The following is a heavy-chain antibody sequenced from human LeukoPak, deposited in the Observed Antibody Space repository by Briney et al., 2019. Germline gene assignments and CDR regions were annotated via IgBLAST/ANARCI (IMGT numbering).Heavy chain of an antibody. Sequence: SETLSLTCTVSGGSISSYYWSWIRQPAGKGLEWIGRIYTSGSTNYNPSLKSRVTMSVDTSKNQFSLKLSSVTAADTAVYYCARDIGYGSGSYYTNAFDIWGQGTMVTVSS. CDR2: IYTSGST. CDR3: ARDIGYGSGSYYTNAFDI. D-gene: IGHD3-10*01. V-gene: IGHV4-4*07. CDR1: GGSISSYY. J-gene: IGHJ3*02.